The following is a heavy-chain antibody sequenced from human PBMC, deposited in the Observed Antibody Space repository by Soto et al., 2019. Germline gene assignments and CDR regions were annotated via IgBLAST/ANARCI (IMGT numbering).Heavy chain of an antibody. J-gene: IGHJ4*01. D-gene: IGHD2-15*01. CDR2: ISGYNGNK. CDR3: ARDLGGWPDY. Sequence: ASVKVSCKASGYTFTSYGISWVRQAPGQGLEWMGWISGYNGNKKYAQKFQGRVTITRDTSASTAYMELSSLRSEDTAVYYCARDLGGWPDYWGQ. V-gene: IGHV1-18*01. CDR1: GYTFTSYG.